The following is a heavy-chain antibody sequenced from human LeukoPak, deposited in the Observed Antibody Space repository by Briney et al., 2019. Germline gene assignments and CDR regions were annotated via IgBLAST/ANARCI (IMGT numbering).Heavy chain of an antibody. CDR1: GFTFSNYW. CDR2: IKQDGSEK. D-gene: IGHD6-19*01. CDR3: ARLAGSRDPWYLDL. J-gene: IGHJ2*01. Sequence: PGGSLRLSCAASGFTFSNYWMTWVRQAPGKGLEWVANIKQDGSEKYYVDSVKGRFTISRDNAKNSLYLQMNSLRAEDTALYYCARLAGSRDPWYLDLWGRGTLVTVSS. V-gene: IGHV3-7*05.